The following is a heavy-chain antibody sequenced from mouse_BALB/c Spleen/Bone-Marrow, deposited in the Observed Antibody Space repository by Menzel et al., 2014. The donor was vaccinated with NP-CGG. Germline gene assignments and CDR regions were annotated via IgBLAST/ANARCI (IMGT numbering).Heavy chain of an antibody. V-gene: IGHV1-80*01. CDR3: ARDDYGPDY. CDR2: IYPGDGET. J-gene: IGHJ2*01. CDR1: GYAFSSFW. D-gene: IGHD2-4*01. Sequence: VKLMESGAELVRPGSSVKISCKASGYAFSSFWMNWVKQRPGQGLEWIGQIYPGDGETNYNGKFKGKATLTADKSSSTAYMQLSSLTSEDSAVYFCARDDYGPDYGGQGTTLTVSS.